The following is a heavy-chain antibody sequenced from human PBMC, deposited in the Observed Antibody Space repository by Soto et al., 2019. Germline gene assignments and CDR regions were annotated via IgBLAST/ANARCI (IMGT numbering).Heavy chain of an antibody. CDR2: ISGSGDST. CDR3: AKGIRITMVRGVTSMDV. D-gene: IGHD3-10*01. V-gene: IGHV3-23*01. J-gene: IGHJ6*02. Sequence: GGSLRLSCAASGFTFSSYSMNWVRQAPGKGLEWVSAISGSGDSTYYTDSVKGRFTISRDNSKNTLYLQMNSLRAEDTAVYYCAKGIRITMVRGVTSMDVWGQGTTVTVSS. CDR1: GFTFSSYS.